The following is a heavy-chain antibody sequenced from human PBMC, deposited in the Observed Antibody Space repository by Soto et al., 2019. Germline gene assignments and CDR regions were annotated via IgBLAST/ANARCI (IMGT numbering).Heavy chain of an antibody. V-gene: IGHV1-2*02. CDR3: ARDLAKGGGSAGFSY. CDR1: GYTFTVYY. CDR2: INPKSGGT. D-gene: IGHD1-26*01. J-gene: IGHJ4*02. Sequence: GASVKVSCKASGYTFTVYYMPWVRQAPGRGREWMGWINPKSGGTMYPQKFQGRVTMTWDTSISTAYMALTRLRSDDTAVYYCARDLAKGGGSAGFSYWGQGTLVTFSS.